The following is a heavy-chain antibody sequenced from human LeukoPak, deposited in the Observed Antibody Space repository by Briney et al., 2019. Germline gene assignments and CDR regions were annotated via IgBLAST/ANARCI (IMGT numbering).Heavy chain of an antibody. Sequence: GRSLRLSCTVSGFTFYDFAMTWVRQAPGKGLGWVGFIRRRAYGGTTDSAASVKGRFSISIDESKNIAYLQMNSLKTEDTAMYFCSRDSHGDDVYDYWGQGTLVTVSS. CDR1: GFTFYDFA. D-gene: IGHD1-1*01. CDR2: IRRRAYGGTT. CDR3: SRDSHGDDVYDY. J-gene: IGHJ4*02. V-gene: IGHV3-49*04.